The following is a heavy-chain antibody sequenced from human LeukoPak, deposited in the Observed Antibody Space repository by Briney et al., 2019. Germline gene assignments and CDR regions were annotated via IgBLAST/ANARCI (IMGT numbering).Heavy chain of an antibody. D-gene: IGHD6-19*01. CDR2: INAGNGNT. V-gene: IGHV1-3*01. CDR3: ARVGLAVANFDY. Sequence: ASVKVSCKASGYTFTSYAMHWVRQPPGQRLEWMGWINAGNGNTKYSQKFQGRVTITRDTSASTAYMELSSLRSEDTAVYYCARVGLAVANFDYWGQGTLVTVSS. CDR1: GYTFTSYA. J-gene: IGHJ4*02.